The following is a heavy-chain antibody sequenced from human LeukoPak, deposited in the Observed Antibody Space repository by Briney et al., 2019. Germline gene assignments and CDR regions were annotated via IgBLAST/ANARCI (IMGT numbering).Heavy chain of an antibody. D-gene: IGHD1-26*01. J-gene: IGHJ6*03. CDR1: GGTFSSYA. V-gene: IGHV1-69*05. CDR3: ARARSDDYYYYYMDV. CDR2: IIPIFGTA. Sequence: SVKVACKASGGTFSSYAISWVRQAPGQGPEWMGRIIPIFGTANYAQKFQGRVTITTDESTSTAYMELSSLRSEDTAVYYCARARSDDYYYYYMDVWGKGTTVTVSS.